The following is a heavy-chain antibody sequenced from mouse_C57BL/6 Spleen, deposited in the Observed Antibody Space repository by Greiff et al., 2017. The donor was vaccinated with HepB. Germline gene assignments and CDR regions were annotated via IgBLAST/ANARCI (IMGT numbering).Heavy chain of an antibody. CDR3: ARSPYYYASYYFDY. CDR1: GYTFTSYW. D-gene: IGHD1-1*01. Sequence: VKLQQPGAELVRPGTSVKLSCKASGYTFTSYWMHWVKQRPGQGLEWIGVIDPSDSYTNYNQKFKGKATLTVDTSSSTAYMQLSSLTSEDSAVYYCARSPYYYASYYFDYWGQGTTLTVSS. CDR2: IDPSDSYT. J-gene: IGHJ2*01. V-gene: IGHV1-59*01.